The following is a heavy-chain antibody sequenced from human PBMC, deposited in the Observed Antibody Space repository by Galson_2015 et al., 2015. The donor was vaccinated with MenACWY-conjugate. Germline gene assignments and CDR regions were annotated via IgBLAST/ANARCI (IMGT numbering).Heavy chain of an antibody. V-gene: IGHV4-59*01. D-gene: IGHD1-26*01. CDR3: ARSLSTLGATTAFDS. Sequence: ETLSLTCTVSGGSITSYYWNWFRQPPGKGLEWIGYIYYSGSTNYNPSLKSRLTISLETSTNQFSLKLTSVTAADTAVYYCARSLSTLGATTAFDSWGQGALVTVSS. CDR2: IYYSGST. J-gene: IGHJ4*02. CDR1: GGSITSYY.